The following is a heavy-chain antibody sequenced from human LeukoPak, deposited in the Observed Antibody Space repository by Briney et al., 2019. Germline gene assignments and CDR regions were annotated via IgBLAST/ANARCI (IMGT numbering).Heavy chain of an antibody. J-gene: IGHJ4*02. V-gene: IGHV3-53*04. CDR3: ASGYSYGCFDY. Sequence: GGSLRLSCAASGFTVSSNYMSWVRQAPGKGLEWVSVIYSGGSTYYADSVKGRFTISRHNSKNTLYLQMNSLRAEDTAVYYCASGYSYGCFDYWGQGTLVTVSP. CDR1: GFTVSSNY. CDR2: IYSGGST. D-gene: IGHD5-18*01.